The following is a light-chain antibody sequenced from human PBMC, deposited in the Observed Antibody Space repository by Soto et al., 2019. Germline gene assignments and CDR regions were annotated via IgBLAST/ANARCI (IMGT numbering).Light chain of an antibody. Sequence: QSALTQPRSVSGSPGQSVTISCTGSSSDVGGNFYVSWYQHHPGKAPKLIIFDFHKRPSGVPDRFSGSKSCRTASLTISGLQAEDEADYYCGSYAAKFVLFCGGTKLTVL. CDR3: GSYAAKFVL. J-gene: IGLJ2*01. CDR1: SSDVGGNFY. CDR2: DFH. V-gene: IGLV2-11*01.